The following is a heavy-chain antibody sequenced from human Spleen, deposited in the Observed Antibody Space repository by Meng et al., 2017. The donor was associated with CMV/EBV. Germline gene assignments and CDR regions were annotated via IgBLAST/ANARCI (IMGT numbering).Heavy chain of an antibody. V-gene: IGHV4-34*01. J-gene: IGHJ4*02. Sequence: QLLVQQWGAGVLRPSETWSPTCAVYGGSFSGYYWSWIRQPPGKGLEWIGEINHSGSTNYNPSLKSRVTISVDTSKNQFSLKLSSVTAADTAVYYCARGDGDYGSYYWGQGTLVTVSS. CDR1: GGSFSGYY. CDR3: ARGDGDYGSYY. D-gene: IGHD4-17*01. CDR2: INHSGST.